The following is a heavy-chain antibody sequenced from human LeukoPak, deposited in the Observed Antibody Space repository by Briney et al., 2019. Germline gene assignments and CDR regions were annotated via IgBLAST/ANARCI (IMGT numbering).Heavy chain of an antibody. CDR1: GESFSGYY. CDR2: INHSGST. CDR3: ARVRIAAAGTPGRRYNWFDP. D-gene: IGHD6-13*01. V-gene: IGHV4-34*01. Sequence: SETLSLTCAVYGESFSGYYWSWIRQPPGKGLEWIGEINHSGSTNYNPSLKSRVTISVDTSKNQSSLKLSSVTAADTAVYYCARVRIAAAGTPGRRYNWFDPWGQGTLVTVSS. J-gene: IGHJ5*02.